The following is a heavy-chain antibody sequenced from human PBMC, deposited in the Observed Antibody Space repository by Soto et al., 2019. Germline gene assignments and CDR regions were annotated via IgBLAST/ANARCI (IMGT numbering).Heavy chain of an antibody. V-gene: IGHV3-11*01. Sequence: GGSLRLSCATSGFTFRDYYFSWIRQAPGKGLEWISYISHSGKTIYYADSVKGRFTISRDDAKNTLYLQINSLRAEDTAVYYCATQTRITMIVVVIGYGRDVWGQGTTVTVSS. J-gene: IGHJ6*02. CDR3: ATQTRITMIVVVIGYGRDV. D-gene: IGHD3-22*01. CDR2: ISHSGKTI. CDR1: GFTFRDYY.